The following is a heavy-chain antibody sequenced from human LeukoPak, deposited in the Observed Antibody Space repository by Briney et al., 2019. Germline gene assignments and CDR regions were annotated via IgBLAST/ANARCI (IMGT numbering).Heavy chain of an antibody. D-gene: IGHD3-16*02. CDR2: ISYDESNK. CDR3: ARGSFLITFGGFIG. Sequence: PGRSLRLSCAASRFTFSSYGMHWVRQAPGKGLEWVAVISYDESNKYYADSVKGRFTISRDNSKNTLFLQMNSLRAEDTAVYYCARGSFLITFGGFIGWGQGTLVTVSS. V-gene: IGHV3-30*03. J-gene: IGHJ4*02. CDR1: RFTFSSYG.